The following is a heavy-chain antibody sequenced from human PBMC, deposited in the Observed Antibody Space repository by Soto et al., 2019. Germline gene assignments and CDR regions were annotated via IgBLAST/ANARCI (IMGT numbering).Heavy chain of an antibody. CDR1: VYTFTSYA. D-gene: IGHD2-2*01. V-gene: IGHV1-3*01. Sequence: ASVKVSCKASVYTFTSYAIHCVRQAPGQGLEWMGWINAGNGNTKYSQKFQGRVTITRDTSASTAYMELSSLRSEDTAVYYCARRRVVPAANDAFDIWGQGTMVTVSS. CDR2: INAGNGNT. CDR3: ARRRVVPAANDAFDI. J-gene: IGHJ3*02.